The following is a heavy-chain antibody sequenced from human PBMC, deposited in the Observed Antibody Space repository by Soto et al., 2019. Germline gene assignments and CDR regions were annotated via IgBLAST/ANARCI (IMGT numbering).Heavy chain of an antibody. V-gene: IGHV1-69*06. CDR2: TIPVFNTA. CDR1: GGTLSDHG. J-gene: IGHJ3*02. CDR3: ARGVYGSGNYYTVPSAFDI. Sequence: QVQLEQSGADVKKPGSSVKVSCKASGGTLSDHGVAWLRQAPGQGLEWMGGTIPVFNTATYAQKFQGRVTVTADKFTNIAYMELSSLRAEDTAFYFCARGVYGSGNYYTVPSAFDIWGQGTMVIVSS. D-gene: IGHD3-10*01.